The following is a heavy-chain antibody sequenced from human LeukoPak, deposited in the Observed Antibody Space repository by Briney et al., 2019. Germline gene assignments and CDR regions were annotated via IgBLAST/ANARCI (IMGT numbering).Heavy chain of an antibody. V-gene: IGHV3-48*01. CDR3: ARVGVRAYSYGLYYFDY. CDR1: GFTFSSYS. D-gene: IGHD5-18*01. CDR2: ISSSSSTI. J-gene: IGHJ4*02. Sequence: GGSLRLSCAASGFTFSSYSMTWVRQAPGKGLEWVSYISSSSSTIYYADSVKGRFTISRDNAKNSLYLQMNSLRAEDTAVYYCARVGVRAYSYGLYYFDYWGQGTLVTVSS.